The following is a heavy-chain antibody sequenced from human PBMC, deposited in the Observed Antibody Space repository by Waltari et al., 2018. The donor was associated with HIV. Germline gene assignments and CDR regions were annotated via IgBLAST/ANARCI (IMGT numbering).Heavy chain of an antibody. J-gene: IGHJ6*02. CDR1: GGYISNYY. V-gene: IGHV4-4*07. CDR2: IYTNGNT. D-gene: IGHD6-13*01. CDR3: ARDCMAAAGTGCRGMDV. Sequence: QVQLQESGPGLVKPSETLSLICTVSGGYISNYYWSWIRQPAGKGLEWIGRIYTNGNTKYNPSLKSRVTMSVDTSKNQFSLKLDSVTAADTALYYCARDCMAAAGTGCRGMDVWGQGTTVTVSS.